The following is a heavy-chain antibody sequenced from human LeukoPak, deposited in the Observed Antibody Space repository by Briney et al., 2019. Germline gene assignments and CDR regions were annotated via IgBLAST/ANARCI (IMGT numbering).Heavy chain of an antibody. CDR3: ASPIGYCSGGSCRRAPGV. Sequence: GGSLRLSCAASGFTFSSYSMNWVRQAPGKGLEWVSSISSSSSSCIYYADSVKGRFTISRDNAKNSLYLQMNSLRAEDTAVYYCASPIGYCSGGSCRRAPGVWGQGTTVTVSS. V-gene: IGHV3-21*01. J-gene: IGHJ6*02. CDR2: ISSSSSSCI. CDR1: GFTFSSYS. D-gene: IGHD2-15*01.